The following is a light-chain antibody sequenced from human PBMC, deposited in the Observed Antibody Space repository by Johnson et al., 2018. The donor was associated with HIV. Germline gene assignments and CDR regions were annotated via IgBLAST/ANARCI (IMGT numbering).Light chain of an antibody. Sequence: QSVLTQPPSVSAAPGQKVTISCSASSSNIVNIYIYWYQHLPGTAPKLLIYDNNKRPSGIPDRFSGSKSGTSATLGITGLQTGDEADYYCGTWDSSLSAYVFGTGTKVTVL. J-gene: IGLJ1*01. CDR2: DNN. V-gene: IGLV1-51*01. CDR3: GTWDSSLSAYV. CDR1: SSNIVNIY.